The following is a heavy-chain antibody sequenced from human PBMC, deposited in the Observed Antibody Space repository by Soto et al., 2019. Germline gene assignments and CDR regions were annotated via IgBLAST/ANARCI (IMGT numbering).Heavy chain of an antibody. Sequence: SEPLSLTCTVSGGSISSYYWSWIRQPPGKGLEWIGYIYYSGSTNYNPSLKSRVTISVDTSKNQFSLKLSSVTAADTAVYYCARWMVTTPYYYYYGMDVWGQGTTVTVSS. D-gene: IGHD4-17*01. CDR1: GGSISSYY. CDR2: IYYSGST. V-gene: IGHV4-59*01. CDR3: ARWMVTTPYYYYYGMDV. J-gene: IGHJ6*02.